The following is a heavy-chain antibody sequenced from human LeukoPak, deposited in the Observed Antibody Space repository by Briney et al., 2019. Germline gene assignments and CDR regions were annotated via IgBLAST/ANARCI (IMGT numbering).Heavy chain of an antibody. CDR2: ISAYNGNT. CDR1: GYTFTSYG. D-gene: IGHD3-16*01. J-gene: IGHJ5*02. V-gene: IGHV1-18*01. CDR3: ALTYYDYVWGSYCRRFDP. Sequence: ASVKVSCKASGYTFTSYGISWVRQAPGQGLEWMGWISAYNGNTNYAQKLQGRVTMTTDTSTSTAYMELRSLRSDDTAVYYCALTYYDYVWGSYCRRFDPWGQGTLVTVSS.